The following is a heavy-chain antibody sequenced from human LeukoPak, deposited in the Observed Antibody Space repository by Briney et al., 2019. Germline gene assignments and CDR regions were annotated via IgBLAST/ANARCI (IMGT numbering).Heavy chain of an antibody. CDR2: IWYDGSNK. Sequence: GGSLRLSCAASGFTFSSYGMHWVRQAPGKGLEWVAVIWYDGSNKYYADSVKGRFTISRDNSKNTLYLQMNSLRGEDTAVYYCESGYSSGRRFDYWGQGTLVTVSS. V-gene: IGHV3-30*02. CDR3: ESGYSSGRRFDY. J-gene: IGHJ4*02. CDR1: GFTFSSYG. D-gene: IGHD6-25*01.